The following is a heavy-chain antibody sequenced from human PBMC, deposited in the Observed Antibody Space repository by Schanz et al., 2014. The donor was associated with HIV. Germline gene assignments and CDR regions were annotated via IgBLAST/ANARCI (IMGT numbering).Heavy chain of an antibody. D-gene: IGHD3-22*01. CDR2: INWNGGST. Sequence: EVQLLESGGGLVEPGESLRLSCAVSGFTFSSHAMTWVRQAPGKGLEWVSGINWNGGSTGYADSVGGRFTISRDNSKNTLFLQMNSLRAEDTAIYYCTGGLYYDSIPFDPWGQGTLVTVSS. J-gene: IGHJ5*02. CDR3: TGGLYYDSIPFDP. CDR1: GFTFSSHA. V-gene: IGHV3-23*01.